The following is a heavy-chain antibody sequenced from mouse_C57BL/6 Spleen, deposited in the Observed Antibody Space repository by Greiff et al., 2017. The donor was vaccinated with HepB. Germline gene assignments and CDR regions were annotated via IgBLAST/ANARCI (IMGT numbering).Heavy chain of an antibody. CDR1: GFTFSDYG. V-gene: IGHV5-17*01. D-gene: IGHD1-1*01. Sequence: DVMLVESGGGLVKPGGSLKLSCAASGFTFSDYGMHWVRQAPEKGLEWVAYISSGSSTIYYADTVKGGFTISRDNAKNTLFLQMTSLRSEDTAMYYCARPGATVVERAWFAYWGQGTLVTVSA. J-gene: IGHJ3*01. CDR2: ISSGSSTI. CDR3: ARPGATVVERAWFAY.